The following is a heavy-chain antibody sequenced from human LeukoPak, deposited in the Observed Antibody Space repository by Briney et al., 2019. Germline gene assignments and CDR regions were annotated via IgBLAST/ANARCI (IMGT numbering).Heavy chain of an antibody. D-gene: IGHD6-6*01. CDR1: GYTFTSYG. CDR3: ARESDYSSSVLWFDP. J-gene: IGHJ5*02. Sequence: GASVKVSCKASGYTFTSYGINWVRQAPGQGLEWMGWISAYNGNTNYAQKLQGRVTMTTDTSTSTAYMELRSLRSDDTAVYYCARESDYSSSVLWFDPWGQGTLVTVSS. V-gene: IGHV1-18*01. CDR2: ISAYNGNT.